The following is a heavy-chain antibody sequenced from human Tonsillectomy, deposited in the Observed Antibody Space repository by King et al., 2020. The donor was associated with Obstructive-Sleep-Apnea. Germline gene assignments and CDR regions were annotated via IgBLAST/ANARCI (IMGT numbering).Heavy chain of an antibody. J-gene: IGHJ4*02. D-gene: IGHD3-16*01. V-gene: IGHV4-59*01. CDR1: GDSISTYY. CDR3: ARGSRQGWGSGLTFDS. CDR2: IHFIGST. Sequence: VQLQESGPGLVKPSETLSLTCTVSGDSISTYYWSWIRQPPGKGLEWIGYIHFIGSTNYNPSLESRVTISVDTSKKQISLKLRSVTAADTAVYYCARGSRQGWGSGLTFDSWGQGTLVTVSS.